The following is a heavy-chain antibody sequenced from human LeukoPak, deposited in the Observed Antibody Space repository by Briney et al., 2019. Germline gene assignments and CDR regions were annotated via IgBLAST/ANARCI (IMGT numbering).Heavy chain of an antibody. D-gene: IGHD3-10*01. CDR1: GFSLSTSGVG. CDR3: ARPYYYGSGYYASAFDI. CDR2: IFWDDDK. Sequence: SGPTLVNPTQTLTLTCIFSGFSLSTSGVGVAWIRQPPGKALEWLAVIFWDDDKRYRPSLKSRITITKDTSKNQVVLTMTNMDPVDTATYYCARPYYYGSGYYASAFDIWGQGTMVTVSS. V-gene: IGHV2-5*02. J-gene: IGHJ3*02.